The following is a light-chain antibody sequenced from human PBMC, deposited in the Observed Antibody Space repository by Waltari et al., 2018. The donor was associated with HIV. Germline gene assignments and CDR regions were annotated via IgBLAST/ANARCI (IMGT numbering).Light chain of an antibody. CDR3: QQCSSDPLT. CDR1: QSISNW. V-gene: IGKV1-5*03. CDR2: KAS. J-gene: IGKJ4*01. Sequence: DIQMTQSLSTPSASVGDKIIITCRASQSISNWLAWFQQKPGKAPKLLIYKASNLESAVPSRFSGSGSGTEFTLTITSLQPDDFSTYFCQQCSSDPLTFGRGTRVEVK.